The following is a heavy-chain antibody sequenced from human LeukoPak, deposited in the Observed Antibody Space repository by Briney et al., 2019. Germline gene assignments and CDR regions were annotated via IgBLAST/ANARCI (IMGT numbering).Heavy chain of an antibody. CDR3: ARVREDGYCSSTSCYNHFDY. CDR2: IIPIFGTA. D-gene: IGHD2-2*02. CDR1: GGTFSSYA. J-gene: IGHJ4*02. Sequence: SVKVSCKASGGTFSSYAISWVRQAPGQGLEWMGGIIPIFGTANYAQKFQGRVTITADESTSTAYMELSSLRSEDTAVYYCARVREDGYCSSTSCYNHFDYWGQGTLVTVSS. V-gene: IGHV1-69*13.